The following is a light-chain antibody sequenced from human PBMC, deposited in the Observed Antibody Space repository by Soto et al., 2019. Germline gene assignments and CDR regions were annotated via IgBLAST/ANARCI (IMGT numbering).Light chain of an antibody. V-gene: IGKV3-15*01. CDR3: QQYNTWSPLT. CDR2: GAS. J-gene: IGKJ4*01. Sequence: ETVMTQSPATLSVSPGERATLSCRASQSVSNNLAWYQQKPGQAPRLLIDGASTRATGIPARFSGSGSGTEFTLTISSLQSEDFAVYYCQQYNTWSPLTFGGGTKVETK. CDR1: QSVSNN.